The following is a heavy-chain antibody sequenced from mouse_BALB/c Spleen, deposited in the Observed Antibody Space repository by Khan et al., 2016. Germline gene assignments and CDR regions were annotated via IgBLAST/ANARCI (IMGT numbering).Heavy chain of an antibody. D-gene: IGHD2-3*01. Sequence: VQLQESGAELVRPGTSVKVSCKASGYAFTNYLIEWVKQRPGQGLEWIGVINPGSGGTNYNEKFTGKATLTADKSSSTAYMQLSSLTSDDSAVYFGAGYDGNCNAVDYWGQGTSVTVSS. J-gene: IGHJ4*01. CDR3: AGYDGNCNAVDY. CDR1: GYAFTNYL. V-gene: IGHV1-54*01. CDR2: INPGSGGT.